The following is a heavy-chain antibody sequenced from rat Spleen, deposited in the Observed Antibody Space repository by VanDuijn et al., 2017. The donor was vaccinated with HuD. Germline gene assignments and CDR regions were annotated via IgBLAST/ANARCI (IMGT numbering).Heavy chain of an antibody. CDR1: GFSLTSYN. V-gene: IGHV2-30*01. J-gene: IGHJ4*01. CDR3: ARAPAYNYDGSYYGYVMDA. CDR2: IWTGGRT. D-gene: IGHD1-12*02. Sequence: QVRLKESGPGLVQPSQTLSLTCTVSGFSLTSYNVHWVRQPTGKGLEWMGIIWTGGRTGYSSALKSRLSISRDTSKSQVFLKMNSLQTEDIATYYCARAPAYNYDGSYYGYVMDAWGQGASVTVSS.